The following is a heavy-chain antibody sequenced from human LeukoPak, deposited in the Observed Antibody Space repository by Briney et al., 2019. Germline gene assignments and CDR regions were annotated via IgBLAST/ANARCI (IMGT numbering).Heavy chain of an antibody. CDR1: VFTVSSNY. J-gene: IGHJ4*02. D-gene: IGHD3-10*01. V-gene: IGHV3-66*01. CDR3: ARDGGMVRGVIVPLYFGY. CDR2: SYSGGST. Sequence: GGSLRLSCAASVFTVSSNYMSWVRQAPGKGLEWVSVSYSGGSTYYADSVKGRSIISRDNSKNTLYLQMNSLRAEDTAVYYCARDGGMVRGVIVPLYFGYWGQGTLVTVSS.